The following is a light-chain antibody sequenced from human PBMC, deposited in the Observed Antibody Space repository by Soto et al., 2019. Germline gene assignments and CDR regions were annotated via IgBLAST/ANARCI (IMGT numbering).Light chain of an antibody. CDR3: SSYTTSSTTV. CDR2: DVS. CDR1: SSDVGGFNF. V-gene: IGLV2-14*01. J-gene: IGLJ1*01. Sequence: QSVLTQPASVSGSPGQSITISCTGTSSDVGGFNFVSWYQQPPGKAPKLMIYDVSHRPSGVSNRFSGSKSGNTASLTISGLQAEDEGDYYCSSYTTSSTTVFGTGTKVTDL.